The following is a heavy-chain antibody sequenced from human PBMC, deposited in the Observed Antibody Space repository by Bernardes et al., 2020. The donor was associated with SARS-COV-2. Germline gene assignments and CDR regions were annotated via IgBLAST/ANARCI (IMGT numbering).Heavy chain of an antibody. D-gene: IGHD3-3*01. J-gene: IGHJ3*01. CDR3: AAVTWSQRDGFDV. CDR1: GYTFTAYY. Sequence: ASVKVSCKASGYTFTAYYIHWVRQAPGQGLEWMGWINPTIGDTAYAQNFQGRVTMTRDTSISTAYMELTRLKSDDTAIYYCAAVTWSQRDGFDVWGQGTMVTVSS. V-gene: IGHV1-2*02. CDR2: INPTIGDT.